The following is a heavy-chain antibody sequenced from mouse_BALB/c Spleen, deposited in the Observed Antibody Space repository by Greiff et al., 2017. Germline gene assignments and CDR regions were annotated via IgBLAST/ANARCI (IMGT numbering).Heavy chain of an antibody. CDR2: IYPSDSYT. Sequence: QVQLKQPGAELVRPGASVKLSCKASGYTFTSYWINWVKQRPGQGLEWIGNIYPSDSYTNYNQKFKDKATLTVDKSSSTAYMQLSSPTSEDSAVYYCTRGEGIYDGYFDYWGQGTTLTVSS. V-gene: IGHV1-69*02. J-gene: IGHJ2*01. D-gene: IGHD2-3*01. CDR1: GYTFTSYW. CDR3: TRGEGIYDGYFDY.